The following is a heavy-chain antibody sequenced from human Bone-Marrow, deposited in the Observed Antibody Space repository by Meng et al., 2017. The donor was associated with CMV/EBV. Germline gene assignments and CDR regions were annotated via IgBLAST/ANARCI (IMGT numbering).Heavy chain of an antibody. Sequence: ASVKVSCKASGYTFTSYDINWVRQATGQGLEWMGWMNPNSGNTGYAQKFQGRVTMTRNTSISTAYMELSSLRSEDTAVYYCTLVHCSSTSCYGNWLDPWGQGTLVTVSS. D-gene: IGHD2-2*01. CDR3: TLVHCSSTSCYGNWLDP. CDR1: GYTFTSYD. J-gene: IGHJ5*02. V-gene: IGHV1-8*01. CDR2: MNPNSGNT.